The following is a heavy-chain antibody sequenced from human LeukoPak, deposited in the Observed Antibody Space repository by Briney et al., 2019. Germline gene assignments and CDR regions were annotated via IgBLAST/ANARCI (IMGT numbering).Heavy chain of an antibody. Sequence: ASVTVSFTASGYTFTSYYMHWVRQAPGQGLEWMGIINPSGGSTGYAQKFQGRVTMTRDTSTSTVYMELSSLRSEDTAVYYCARDTGSWDGYSSPNWFDPWGQGTLVTVSS. CDR2: INPSGGST. V-gene: IGHV1-46*01. J-gene: IGHJ5*02. CDR1: GYTFTSYY. D-gene: IGHD5-24*01. CDR3: ARDTGSWDGYSSPNWFDP.